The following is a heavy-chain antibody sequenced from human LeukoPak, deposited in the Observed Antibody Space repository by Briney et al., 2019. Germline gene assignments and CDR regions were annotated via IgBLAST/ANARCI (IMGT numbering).Heavy chain of an antibody. Sequence: GGSLRLSCAASGFTFSDYVMQWVRQAPGKGLEWVALIAHDGSNKYYADSVKGRFTISRENSKNTVYLQMNSLRAEDTAVYYCARGARKGDDYGGFFDYWGQGTLVTVSS. CDR3: ARGARKGDDYGGFFDY. V-gene: IGHV3-30*03. CDR1: GFTFSDYV. D-gene: IGHD4-23*01. J-gene: IGHJ4*02. CDR2: IAHDGSNK.